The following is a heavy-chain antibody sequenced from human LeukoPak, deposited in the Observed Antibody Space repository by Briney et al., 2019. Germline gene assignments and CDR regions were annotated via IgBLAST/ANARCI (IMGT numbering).Heavy chain of an antibody. V-gene: IGHV3-15*07. D-gene: IGHD2-2*01. CDR1: GFTFSDHY. CDR2: IKSKTDGGAT. CDR3: TTCDIVVVPAASDY. J-gene: IGHJ4*02. Sequence: GGSLRLSCAASGFTFSDHYIDWVRQAPGKGLEWVGRIKSKTDGGATDYAAPVKGRFTISRDDSKNTLYLQMNSLKTEDTAVYYCTTCDIVVVPAASDYWGQGTLVTVSS.